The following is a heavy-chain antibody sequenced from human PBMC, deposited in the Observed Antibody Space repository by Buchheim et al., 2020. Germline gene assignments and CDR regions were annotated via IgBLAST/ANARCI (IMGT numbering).Heavy chain of an antibody. CDR2: INHSGST. J-gene: IGHJ6*02. V-gene: IGHV4-34*01. Sequence: QVQLQQWGAGLLKPSETLSLTCAVYGGSFSGYYWSWIRQPPGKGLEWIGEINHSGSTNYNPSFKSRVPISVDTSKNQFSLKLSSVTAADTAVYYCARSDGMATKYYYYYYGMDIWGQGTT. D-gene: IGHD5-24*01. CDR3: ARSDGMATKYYYYYYGMDI. CDR1: GGSFSGYY.